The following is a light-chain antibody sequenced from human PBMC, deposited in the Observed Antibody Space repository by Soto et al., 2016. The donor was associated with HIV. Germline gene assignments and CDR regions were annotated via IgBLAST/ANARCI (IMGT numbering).Light chain of an antibody. J-gene: IGKJ1*01. CDR3: QHLNSFLPWT. V-gene: IGKV1-5*03. Sequence: DIQMTQSPSTLSASVGDRVTITCRASQSISSWLAWYQQKPGRAPNLLIYKASTLESGVPSRFSGSGSGTEFTLTISSLRPEDFAIYYCQHLNSFLPWTFGQGTKVEIK. CDR2: KAS. CDR1: QSISSW.